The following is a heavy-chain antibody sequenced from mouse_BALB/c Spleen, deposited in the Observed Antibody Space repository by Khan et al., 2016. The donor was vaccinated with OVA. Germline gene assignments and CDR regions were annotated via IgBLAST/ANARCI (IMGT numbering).Heavy chain of an antibody. J-gene: IGHJ4*01. CDR2: IWSDGST. CDR3: ARQPYYHYYIMDY. Sequence: VQLKQSGPGLVAPSQSLSIPCTISGFSLTNYGIPWVRQPPGKGLEWLVVIWSDGSTIYTSDLKSRLCISKDNSKSHVFLKMNSLQTDDTAMYYCARQPYYHYYIMDYWGQGTSVTVSS. D-gene: IGHD2-10*01. V-gene: IGHV2-6-1*01. CDR1: GFSLTNYG.